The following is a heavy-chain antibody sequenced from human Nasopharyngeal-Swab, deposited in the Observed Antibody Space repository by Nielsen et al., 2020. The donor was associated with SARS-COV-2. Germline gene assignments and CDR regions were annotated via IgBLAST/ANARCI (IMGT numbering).Heavy chain of an antibody. D-gene: IGHD3-3*01. CDR2: INADGSTT. Sequence: GESLKISCAASGFTFSTYWVHWVRQVPGVGLVWVSRINADGSTTDYADSVKGRFTISRDNAKNTLYLQMNSLRAEDTAVYYCASDYDFWSGYYSKSPYGMDVWGQGTTVTVSS. CDR1: GFTFSTYW. J-gene: IGHJ6*02. CDR3: ASDYDFWSGYYSKSPYGMDV. V-gene: IGHV3-74*01.